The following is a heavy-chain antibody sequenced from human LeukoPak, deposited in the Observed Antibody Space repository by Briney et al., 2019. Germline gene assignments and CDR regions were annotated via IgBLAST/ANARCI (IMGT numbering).Heavy chain of an antibody. J-gene: IGHJ4*02. CDR2: VSGSGDST. Sequence: GGTLRLSCAASGFLFSSFGMSWVRQAPGKGLECLSGVSGSGDSTDYADSVKGRFTISRDNCKNTLHLQMNSLRAEDTAVYYCAKDRSRYDSSAYDFDYWGQGTLVTDSS. CDR1: GFLFSSFG. CDR3: AKDRSRYDSSAYDFDY. D-gene: IGHD3-22*01. V-gene: IGHV3-23*01.